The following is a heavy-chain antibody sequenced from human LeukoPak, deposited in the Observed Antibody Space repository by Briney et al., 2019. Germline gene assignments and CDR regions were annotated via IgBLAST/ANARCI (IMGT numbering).Heavy chain of an antibody. D-gene: IGHD4-17*01. CDR2: IYSGGST. CDR3: AREDSAVRYFDY. V-gene: IGHV3-66*02. CDR1: GFTVSSNY. J-gene: IGHJ4*02. Sequence: PGGSLRLSCAASGFTVSSNYMSWVRQAPGKGLEWVSVIYSGGSTYYADSVKGRFTISRDNSKNTLYLQMNSLRAEDTAVYYCAREDSAVRYFDYWGQGTLVTVSS.